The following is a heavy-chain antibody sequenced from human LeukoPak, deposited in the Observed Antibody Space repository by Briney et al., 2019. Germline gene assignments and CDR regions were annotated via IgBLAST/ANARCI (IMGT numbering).Heavy chain of an antibody. Sequence: PGGSLRLSCAASGFTFSSYSMNWVRQAPGKGLEWVSSISGSSSYIYYANSVKGRFTISRDNAKNSLYLQMNSLRAEDTAVYYCARDTTSLAAAGTGYFDYWGQGTLVTVSS. V-gene: IGHV3-21*01. CDR2: ISGSSSYI. J-gene: IGHJ4*02. CDR1: GFTFSSYS. CDR3: ARDTTSLAAAGTGYFDY. D-gene: IGHD6-13*01.